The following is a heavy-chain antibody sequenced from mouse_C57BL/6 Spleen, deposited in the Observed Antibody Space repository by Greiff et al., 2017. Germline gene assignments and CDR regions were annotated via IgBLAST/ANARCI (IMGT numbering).Heavy chain of an antibody. J-gene: IGHJ2*01. D-gene: IGHD2-5*01. CDR2: IYYSGTI. CDR3: ARHSNYGWDYFDY. Sequence: EVKLQESGPGLVKPSQTVFLTCTVTGISITTGNYRWSWIRQFPGNKLEWIGYIYYSGTITYNPSLTSRTTITRDTPKNQFFLEMNSLTAEDTATYYCARHSNYGWDYFDYWGQGTTLTVSS. V-gene: IGHV3-5*01. CDR1: GISITTGNYR.